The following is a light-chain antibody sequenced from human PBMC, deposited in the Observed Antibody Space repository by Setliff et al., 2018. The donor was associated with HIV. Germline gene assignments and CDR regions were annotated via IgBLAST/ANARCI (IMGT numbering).Light chain of an antibody. CDR2: EVT. CDR1: SSDIGRYNY. J-gene: IGLJ2*01. V-gene: IGLV2-14*01. CDR3: SSYRSDRNVI. Sequence: GSSSDIGRYNYVSWYQQHPGKAPKLIIFEVTNRPSGISNRFSASKFGNTASLTIAGLQYEDEGDYYCSSYRSDRNVIFGGGTKSPS.